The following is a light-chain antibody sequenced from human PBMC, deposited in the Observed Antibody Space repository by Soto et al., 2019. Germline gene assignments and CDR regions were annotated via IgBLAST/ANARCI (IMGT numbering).Light chain of an antibody. CDR2: DAS. CDR1: QTIGSW. J-gene: IGKJ1*01. V-gene: IGKV1-5*01. CDR3: QQYNSYST. Sequence: DIQMTQSPSTLSASVGDRVTITCRASQTIGSWLAWYLQKPGKAPKLLIYDASTLESGVPSRFSGSGSGREFTLTISSLQPDDFATYYGQQYNSYSTFGQGTKVEIK.